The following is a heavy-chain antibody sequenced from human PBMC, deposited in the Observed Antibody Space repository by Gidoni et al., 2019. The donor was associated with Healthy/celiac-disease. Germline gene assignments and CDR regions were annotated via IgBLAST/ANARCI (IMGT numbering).Heavy chain of an antibody. CDR1: GFTVSSNY. CDR2: IYSGGRT. Sequence: EVQLVESGGGLIQPGGSLRLSCAASGFTVSSNYMSWVRQAPGKGLEWVSVIYSGGRTHYADSVKGRFTISRDNSKNTLYLQMNSLRAEDTAVYYCASSGAVAGNWYAFDIWGQGTMVTVSS. CDR3: ASSGAVAGNWYAFDI. D-gene: IGHD6-19*01. J-gene: IGHJ3*02. V-gene: IGHV3-53*01.